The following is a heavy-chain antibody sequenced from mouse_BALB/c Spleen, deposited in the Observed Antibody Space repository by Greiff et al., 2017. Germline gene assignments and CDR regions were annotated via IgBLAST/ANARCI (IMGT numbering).Heavy chain of an antibody. Sequence: QVQLQQSAAELARPGASVKMSCKASGYTFTSYTMHWVKQRPGQGLEWIGYINPSSGYTEYNQKFKDKTTLTADKSSSTAYMQLSSLTSEDSAVYDCARTGLLLRDYFDYWGQGTTLTVSS. V-gene: IGHV1-4*02. CDR3: ARTGLLLRDYFDY. CDR2: INPSSGYT. J-gene: IGHJ2*01. D-gene: IGHD1-1*01. CDR1: GYTFTSYT.